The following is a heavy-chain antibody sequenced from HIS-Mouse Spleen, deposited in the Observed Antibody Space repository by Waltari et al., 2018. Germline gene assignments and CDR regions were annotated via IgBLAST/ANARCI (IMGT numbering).Heavy chain of an antibody. CDR1: GGSISSGDYY. CDR3: ARESRARGACDI. Sequence: QMQLQESGPGLVKPSQTLSLTCTVSGGSISSGDYYWSWIRQPPGKGLEWIGYNYYSGSNYYNPSLTRRVTISVDTSKNQFSLKLSSVTAADTAVYYCARESRARGACDIWGQGTMVTVSS. CDR2: NYYSGSN. V-gene: IGHV4-30-4*01. J-gene: IGHJ3*02.